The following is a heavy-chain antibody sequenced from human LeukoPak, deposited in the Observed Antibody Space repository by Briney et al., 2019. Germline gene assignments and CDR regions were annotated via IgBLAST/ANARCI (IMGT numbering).Heavy chain of an antibody. V-gene: IGHV3-11*05. Sequence: GGSLRPSCAASGFTFSDYYMSWIRQAPGKGLEWVSYISSSGSYTNYADSVKGRFTISRDNAKNSLYLQMNSLRAEDTAVYYCARDKWGVTPFDYWGQGTLVTVSS. CDR2: ISSSGSYT. J-gene: IGHJ4*02. D-gene: IGHD7-27*01. CDR1: GFTFSDYY. CDR3: ARDKWGVTPFDY.